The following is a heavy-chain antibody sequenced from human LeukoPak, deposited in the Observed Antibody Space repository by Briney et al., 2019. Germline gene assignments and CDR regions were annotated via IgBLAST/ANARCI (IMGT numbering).Heavy chain of an antibody. CDR2: IYPGNSDT. CDR1: GYRFITYW. CDR3: ARRADAYNKDFDI. D-gene: IGHD5-24*01. J-gene: IGHJ3*02. Sequence: GASLQISCKGSGYRFITYWIGWVRQVPGEGLEGMRSIYPGNSDTRYSPSFQGEFTISANKSISTAYLQWSSLKASDTAMYYCARRADAYNKDFDIWGQGTVVSVS. V-gene: IGHV5-51*01.